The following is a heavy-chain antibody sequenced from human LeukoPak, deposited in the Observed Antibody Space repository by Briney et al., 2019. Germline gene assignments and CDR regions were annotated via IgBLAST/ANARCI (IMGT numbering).Heavy chain of an antibody. CDR2: IWYDGTNK. J-gene: IGHJ4*02. Sequence: PGRSLRLSCAASGFSFSSYGMHWVRQAPGKGLEWVAVIWYDGTNKYYADSVKGRFTISRDNSKNTLYLQMYSLRAEDTAVYYCARDQRGFSYSKYYFDYWGQGTLVTVSS. CDR1: GFSFSSYG. V-gene: IGHV3-33*01. CDR3: ARDQRGFSYSKYYFDY. D-gene: IGHD5-18*01.